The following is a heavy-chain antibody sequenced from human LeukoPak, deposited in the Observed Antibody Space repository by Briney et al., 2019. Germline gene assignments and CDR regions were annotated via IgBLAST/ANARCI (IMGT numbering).Heavy chain of an antibody. D-gene: IGHD1-14*01. V-gene: IGHV3-21*01. CDR2: INSSSSYI. CDR1: GFTFSSYS. J-gene: IGHJ4*02. Sequence: GGSLRLSCAASGFTFSSYSTNWVRQAPGKGLEWVSSINSSSSYIYYADSVKGRFTISRDNAKNSLYLQMNSLRAEDTAVYYCARDRRSNRGGWPVDYWGQGTLVTVSS. CDR3: ARDRRSNRGGWPVDY.